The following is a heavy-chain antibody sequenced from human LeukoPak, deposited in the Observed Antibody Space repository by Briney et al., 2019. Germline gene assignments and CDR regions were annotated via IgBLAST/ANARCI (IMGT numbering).Heavy chain of an antibody. V-gene: IGHV4-34*01. CDR3: ERVVERRSDY. J-gene: IGHJ4*02. CDR1: GGSFSGYY. D-gene: IGHD1-1*01. Sequence: SETLSLTCAVSGGSFSGYYWSWIRQPPGTGLEWIGEINHSGSTNYNPSLTSRVTISVDTSKNQFSLKLSSGTAADTAVYYCERVVERRSDYRGKGTLGTVSS. CDR2: INHSGST.